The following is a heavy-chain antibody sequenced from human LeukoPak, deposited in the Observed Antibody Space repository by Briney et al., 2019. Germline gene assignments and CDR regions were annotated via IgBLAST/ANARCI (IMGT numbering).Heavy chain of an antibody. Sequence: LTGGSLRLSCAASGFTVSSNYMSWVRQAPGKGLEWVSAISGSGGSTYYADSVKGRFTISRDNSENTLYLQMNSLRAEDTAVYYCAKDRYFDYWGQGTLVTVSS. V-gene: IGHV3-23*01. CDR1: GFTVSSNY. CDR3: AKDRYFDY. CDR2: ISGSGGST. J-gene: IGHJ4*02.